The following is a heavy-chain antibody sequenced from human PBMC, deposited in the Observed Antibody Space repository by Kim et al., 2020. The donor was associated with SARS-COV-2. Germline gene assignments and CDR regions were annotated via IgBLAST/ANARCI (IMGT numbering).Heavy chain of an antibody. J-gene: IGHJ3*02. CDR3: ARVSSGWHTRGKRAFDI. Sequence: SETLSLTCTVSGGSISSYYWSWIRQPPGKGLEWIGYIYYSGSTNYNPSLKSRVTISVDTSKNQFSLKLSSVTAADTAVYYCARVSSGWHTRGKRAFDIWGQGTMVTVSS. D-gene: IGHD6-19*01. CDR1: GGSISSYY. CDR2: IYYSGST. V-gene: IGHV4-59*01.